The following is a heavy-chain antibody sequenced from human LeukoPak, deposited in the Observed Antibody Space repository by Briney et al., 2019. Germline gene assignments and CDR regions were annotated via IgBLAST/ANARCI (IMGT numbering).Heavy chain of an antibody. CDR2: INFSGTT. D-gene: IGHD3-10*01. Sequence: SETLSLTCTVPSGSIRSYYWSWIRQPPGEGLEWIGYINFSGTTNYNPSLKSRVTISADTSKDQFSLKLTSVTAADTAMYYCARGSGALYYGRDVWGRGTTVPVSS. J-gene: IGHJ6*02. CDR1: SGSIRSYY. V-gene: IGHV4-59*01. CDR3: ARGSGALYYGRDV.